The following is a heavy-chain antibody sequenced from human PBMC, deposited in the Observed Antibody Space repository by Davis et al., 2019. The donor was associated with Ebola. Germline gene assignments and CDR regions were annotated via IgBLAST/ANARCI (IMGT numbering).Heavy chain of an antibody. V-gene: IGHV3-33*08. J-gene: IGHJ6*02. Sequence: GGSLRLSCAASGFTFSSYDMHWVRQAPGKGLEWVAVIWYDGSNKYYADSVKGRFTISRDNSKNTLYLQMNSLRAEDTAVYYCARVYDPYYYYGMDVWGQGTTVTVSS. CDR2: IWYDGSNK. CDR3: ARVYDPYYYYGMDV. CDR1: GFTFSSYD. D-gene: IGHD3-22*01.